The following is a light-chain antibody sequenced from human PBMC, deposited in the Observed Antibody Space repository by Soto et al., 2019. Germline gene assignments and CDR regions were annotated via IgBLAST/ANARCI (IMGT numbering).Light chain of an antibody. CDR2: AAY. V-gene: IGKV1-12*02. J-gene: IGKJ3*01. CDR3: QQANRFPFT. CDR1: HGISSW. Sequence: DIQMTQSPSSVSASVGDRVTITCRASHGISSWLAWYQQKPGKAPKLLIYAAYSLQSGVPTRFSGSGSVTDFTLSICCLQPEDFATYYCQQANRFPFTFGPGTKVDIK.